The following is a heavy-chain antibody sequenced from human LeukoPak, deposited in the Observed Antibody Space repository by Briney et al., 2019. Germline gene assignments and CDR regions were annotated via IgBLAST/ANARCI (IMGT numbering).Heavy chain of an antibody. D-gene: IGHD1-26*01. CDR3: ASARWEPDAFDI. J-gene: IGHJ3*02. CDR1: GFTVSSNY. CDR2: IYSGGST. Sequence: PGGSLRLSCAASGFTVSSNYMSWVRQAPGKGLEWVSVIYSGGSTYYADCVKGRFTISRDNSKNTLYLQMNSLRAEDTAVYYCASARWEPDAFDIWGQGTMVTVSS. V-gene: IGHV3-66*01.